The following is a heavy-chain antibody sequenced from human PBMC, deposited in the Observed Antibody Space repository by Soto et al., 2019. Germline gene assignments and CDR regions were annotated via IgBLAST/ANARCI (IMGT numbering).Heavy chain of an antibody. V-gene: IGHV1-69*06. J-gene: IGHJ3*02. D-gene: IGHD1-26*01. CDR2: IIPIFGTA. CDR1: GGTFSSYA. CDR3: AIRRGADPLWAFDI. Sequence: QVQLVQSGAEVKKPGSSVKVSCKASGGTFSSYAISWVRLAPGQGVVWMGGIIPIFGTANYAQMFQGRFTITADKSTSTAYMEMSSLRSEDTAVYYCAIRRGADPLWAFDIWGQGTMVTASS.